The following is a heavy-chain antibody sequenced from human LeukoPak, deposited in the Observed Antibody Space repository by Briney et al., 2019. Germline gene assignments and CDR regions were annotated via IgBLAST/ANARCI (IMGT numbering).Heavy chain of an antibody. CDR3: ARLRYGEGY. D-gene: IGHD4-17*01. CDR1: GGSISSSSYY. J-gene: IGHJ4*02. CDR2: IYYSGST. V-gene: IGHV4-39*01. Sequence: SETLSLTCTVSGGSISSSSYYWGWIRQPPGKGLEWIGSIYYSGSTYYNPSLKSRVTISVDTSKNQFSLKLSSVTAADTAVYYCARLRYGEGYWGQGTLVTVSS.